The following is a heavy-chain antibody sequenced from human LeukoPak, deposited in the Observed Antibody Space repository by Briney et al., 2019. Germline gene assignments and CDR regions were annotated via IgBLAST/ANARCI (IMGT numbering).Heavy chain of an antibody. Sequence: PGGSLRLSCAASGFTFSNSAMSWVRQAPGKGLEWVSTLSGSGITTYYADSVEGRFTISRDNSKNTLDLQINSLRPEDTAVYYCVRGGGAFCGGDCYRYFHFWGQGTQVTLSS. V-gene: IGHV3-23*01. D-gene: IGHD2-21*02. J-gene: IGHJ4*02. CDR1: GFTFSNSA. CDR2: LSGSGITT. CDR3: VRGGGAFCGGDCYRYFHF.